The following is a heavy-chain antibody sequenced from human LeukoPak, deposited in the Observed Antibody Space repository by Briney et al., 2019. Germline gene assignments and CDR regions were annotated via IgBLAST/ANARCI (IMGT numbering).Heavy chain of an antibody. CDR3: ARDTKATMVRGTAFDI. D-gene: IGHD3-10*01. CDR2: ISSSSSYT. CDR1: GFTFSDYY. J-gene: IGHJ3*02. V-gene: IGHV3-11*06. Sequence: GGSLRLSCAASGFTFSDYYMSWIRQAPGKGLELVSYISSSSSYTNYADSVKGRFTISRDNAKNSLYQQMNSLRAEDTAVYYCARDTKATMVRGTAFDIWGQGTMVTVSS.